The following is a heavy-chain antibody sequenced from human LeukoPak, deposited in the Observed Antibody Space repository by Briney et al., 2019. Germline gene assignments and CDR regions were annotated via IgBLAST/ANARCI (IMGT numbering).Heavy chain of an antibody. CDR2: IKQDGSEK. D-gene: IGHD1-26*01. V-gene: IGHV3-7*04. CDR1: GFTFSSYW. CDR3: ARVVGASPYYFDY. J-gene: IGHJ4*02. Sequence: GSLRLSCAASGFTFSSYWMSWVRQAPGKGLEWVANIKQDGSEKYYVDSVKGRFTISRDNAKNTLYLQMNSLRAEDTAVYYCARVVGASPYYFDYWGQGTLVTVSS.